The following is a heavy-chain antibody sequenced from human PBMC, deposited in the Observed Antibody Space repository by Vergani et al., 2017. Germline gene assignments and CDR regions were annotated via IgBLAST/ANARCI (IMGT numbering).Heavy chain of an antibody. CDR1: GNIFSTYA. J-gene: IGHJ6*03. D-gene: IGHD1-14*01. CDR2: IIPTFGTP. V-gene: IGHV1-69*01. Sequence: QVQLVQSGAEVKKPGSSVKVSCKASGNIFSTYALTWVRQAPGHGLEWMGGIIPTFGTPTYAQSFQGRVTITADESTRTAYMELNSLRFEDTGVYYCARADVVGGPPSTLRDHFYQSMDVWGNGTTITVSS. CDR3: ARADVVGGPPSTLRDHFYQSMDV.